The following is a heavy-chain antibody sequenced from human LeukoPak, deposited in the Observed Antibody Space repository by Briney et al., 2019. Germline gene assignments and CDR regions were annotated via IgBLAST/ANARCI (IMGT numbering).Heavy chain of an antibody. V-gene: IGHV1-69*13. Sequence: SVKVSCKASGGTFSSYAISWVRQAPGQGLEWMGGIIPIFGTANYAQKFQGRVTITADESTSTAYMELSSLRSEDTAVYYCARVRCTNGVCYEGGMGVWGKGTTVTVSS. CDR1: GGTFSSYA. CDR3: ARVRCTNGVCYEGGMGV. J-gene: IGHJ6*04. D-gene: IGHD2-8*01. CDR2: IIPIFGTA.